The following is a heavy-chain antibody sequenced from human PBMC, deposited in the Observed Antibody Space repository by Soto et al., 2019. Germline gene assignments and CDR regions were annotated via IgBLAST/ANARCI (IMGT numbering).Heavy chain of an antibody. CDR1: GFTFSSYA. J-gene: IGHJ4*02. D-gene: IGHD1-1*01. Sequence: GGSLRLSCAASGFTFSSYAMSWVRQALGKGLEWVSAISGSGGSTDEADSVKGRFTISRDNSKNTLYLQMNSLRAEGTALYYCATRTGTTGPFAYGGRGTLVTVSS. V-gene: IGHV3-23*01. CDR3: ATRTGTTGPFAY. CDR2: ISGSGGST.